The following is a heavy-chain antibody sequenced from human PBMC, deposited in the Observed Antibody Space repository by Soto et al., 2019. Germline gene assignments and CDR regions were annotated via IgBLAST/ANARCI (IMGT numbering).Heavy chain of an antibody. Sequence: EVQLLESGGGLVQPGGSLRLSCAASGFTFSTYAMSWVRQAPGKGLEWVSTITTSGGNTYYADSVQGRFTISRDNSKNTLYLQMNSLRGAVTAVYYCAGRYCTNGVCYTNYYYYIDVWGKGTTVTVSS. CDR1: GFTFSTYA. CDR3: AGRYCTNGVCYTNYYYYIDV. V-gene: IGHV3-23*01. D-gene: IGHD2-8*01. J-gene: IGHJ6*03. CDR2: ITTSGGNT.